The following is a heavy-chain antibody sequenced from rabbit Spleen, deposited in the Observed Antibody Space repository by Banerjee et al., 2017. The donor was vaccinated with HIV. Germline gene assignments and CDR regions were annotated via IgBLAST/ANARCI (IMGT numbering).Heavy chain of an antibody. J-gene: IGHJ6*01. CDR2: IYTGDGTT. V-gene: IGHV1S45*01. CDR3: GRGGDWGSRFDL. Sequence: QEQLVESGGGLVQPEGSLTLTCTASGFSFSSNYDIYWVRQAPGKGLEWIGYIYTGDGTTGYASWVNGRFTISKTSSTTMTLQMTSLTGADTATYFCGRGGDWGSRFDLWGPGTLVTVS. CDR1: GFSFSSNYD. D-gene: IGHD2-1*01.